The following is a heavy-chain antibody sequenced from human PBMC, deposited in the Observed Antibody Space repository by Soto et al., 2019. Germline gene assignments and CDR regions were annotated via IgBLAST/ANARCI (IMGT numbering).Heavy chain of an antibody. CDR1: GGSFSGYY. CDR2: INHSGST. D-gene: IGHD2-8*02. V-gene: IGHV4-34*01. CDR3: ARDKITGLFDY. Sequence: QVQLQQWGAGVLKPSETLSLTCAVYGGSFSGYYWTWIRQTPGTGLELIGEINHSGSTNYNPSLNSRFPISAATSKHPFSLTLPSVTAAATPVYYCARDKITGLFDYWGQGPLVTVSS. J-gene: IGHJ4*02.